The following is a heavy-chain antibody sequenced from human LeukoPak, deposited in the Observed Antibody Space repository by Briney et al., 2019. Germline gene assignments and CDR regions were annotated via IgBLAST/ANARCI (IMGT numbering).Heavy chain of an antibody. J-gene: IGHJ4*02. CDR1: GYTFTGYY. Sequence: ASVKVSCKASGYTFTGYYMHWVRQAPGQGLEWMGWINPNSGSTNYAQKFQGRVTMTRDTSISTAYMELSRLRSDDTAVYYCARGMFWQLGLLDYWGQGTLVTVSS. D-gene: IGHD6-13*01. CDR2: INPNSGST. V-gene: IGHV1-2*02. CDR3: ARGMFWQLGLLDY.